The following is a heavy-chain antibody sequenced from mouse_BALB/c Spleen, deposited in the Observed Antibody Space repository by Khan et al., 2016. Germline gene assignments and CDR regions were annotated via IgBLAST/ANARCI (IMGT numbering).Heavy chain of an antibody. D-gene: IGHD2-3*01. CDR3: VRPVYDGYDGFAD. CDR1: GFDIKDTY. J-gene: IGHJ3*01. V-gene: IGHV14-3*02. Sequence: VQLQQSGAEFVKPGASVKLSCTASGFDIKDTYIHWVNKSPAQGLEWLAGIDPSNGTPKSDPPFQGKATITTDKSSNTAYLQLSSLSSEDTAVCCSVRPVYDGYDGFADWGQGTLVTVSA. CDR2: IDPSNGTP.